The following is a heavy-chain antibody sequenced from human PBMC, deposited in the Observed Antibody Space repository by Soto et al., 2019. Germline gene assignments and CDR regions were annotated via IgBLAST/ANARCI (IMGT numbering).Heavy chain of an antibody. CDR3: PNDPSLYTYYYDSSRYFDY. D-gene: IGHD3-22*01. V-gene: IGHV3-30*18. CDR1: GFTFSSYG. CDR2: ISYDGSNK. Sequence: HPGGSLRLSCAASGFTFSSYGMHWVRQAPGKGLEWVAVISYDGSNKYYADSVKGRFTISRDNSKNTLYLQMNSLRAEDTAVYYCPNDPSLYTYYYDSSRYFDYWGQGTLVTVSS. J-gene: IGHJ4*02.